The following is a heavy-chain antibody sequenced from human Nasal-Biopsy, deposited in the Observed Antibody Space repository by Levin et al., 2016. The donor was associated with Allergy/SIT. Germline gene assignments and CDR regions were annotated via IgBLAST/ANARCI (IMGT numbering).Heavy chain of an antibody. V-gene: IGHV4-39*02. CDR1: GGSVRSPDYY. CDR2: IYWSGTT. CDR3: ARLKLFWLGESDFSFHGIDV. Sequence: SETLSLTCTVSGGSVRSPDYYWAWIRQPPGKGLEWIGTIYWSGTTYYKPSLRRRVSISVDTANNFLSLRMSSVTAADTAVYYCARLKLFWLGESDFSFHGIDVWGQGT. D-gene: IGHD3-10*01. J-gene: IGHJ6*02.